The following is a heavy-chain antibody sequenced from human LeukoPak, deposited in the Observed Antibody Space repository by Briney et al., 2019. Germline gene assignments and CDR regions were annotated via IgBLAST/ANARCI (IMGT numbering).Heavy chain of an antibody. Sequence: SETLSLTCTVSGGSISSYYWGWIRQPPGKGLEWIGTIYHSGSTYYNPSLKSRVTISLDTSKNQFSLKLSSVTAADTAVYYCARVNLHGYGSTGYYSDYWGQGTLVTVSS. D-gene: IGHD3-22*01. CDR3: ARVNLHGYGSTGYYSDY. CDR2: IYHSGST. CDR1: GGSISSYY. V-gene: IGHV4-39*07. J-gene: IGHJ4*02.